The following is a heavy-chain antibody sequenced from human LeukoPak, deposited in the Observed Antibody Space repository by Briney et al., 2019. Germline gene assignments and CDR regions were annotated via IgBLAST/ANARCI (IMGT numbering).Heavy chain of an antibody. D-gene: IGHD6-6*01. J-gene: IGHJ3*02. CDR3: ARIIAARQGAFDI. V-gene: IGHV4-34*01. CDR1: GGSFSGYY. CDR2: INHSGST. Sequence: PSETLSLTCAVYGGSFSGYYWSWIRQPPGKGLEWIGEINHSGSTNYNPSLKSRVTISVDTSKNQFSLKLSSVTAADTAVYYCARIIAARQGAFDIWGQGTMVTVSS.